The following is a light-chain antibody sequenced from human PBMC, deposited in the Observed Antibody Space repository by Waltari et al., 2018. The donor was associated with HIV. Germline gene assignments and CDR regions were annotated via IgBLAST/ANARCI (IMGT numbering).Light chain of an antibody. J-gene: IGLJ3*02. CDR1: SSHSLPVHD. Sequence: QSVLPLPPSVSGAPGQTATIPCTATSSHSLPVHDVHWYQQLPGTAPKLLIYGNSNRPSGVPDRFSGSKSGTSASLAITGLQAEDEADYYCQSYDSSLSWVFGGGTKLTVL. V-gene: IGLV1-40*01. CDR2: GNS. CDR3: QSYDSSLSWV.